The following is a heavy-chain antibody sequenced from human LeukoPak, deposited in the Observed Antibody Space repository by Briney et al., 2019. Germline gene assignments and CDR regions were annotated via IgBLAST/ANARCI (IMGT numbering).Heavy chain of an antibody. Sequence: PSETLSLTCIVSGDSIRNSGHYWGWIRQPPGKGLEWVGSMYFSGTTFYNPSLKSRVTMSVDTSRNQLSLNLTSVTAADTAVYYCVREMLVRLFDYWGQGTLLTVSS. CDR3: VREMLVRLFDY. CDR1: GDSIRNSGHY. J-gene: IGHJ4*02. CDR2: MYFSGTT. D-gene: IGHD3-10*01. V-gene: IGHV4-39*07.